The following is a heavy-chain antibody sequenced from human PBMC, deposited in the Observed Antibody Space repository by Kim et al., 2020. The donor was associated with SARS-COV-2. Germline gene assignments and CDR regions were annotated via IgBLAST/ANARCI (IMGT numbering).Heavy chain of an antibody. D-gene: IGHD5-18*01. CDR3: ARRPGYFYGTGYFDY. CDR1: GYSFSNHW. V-gene: IGHV5-51*01. CDR2: IFPGDSEI. J-gene: IGHJ4*02. Sequence: GESLKISCKGSGYSFSNHWIGWVRQVPGKGLEWMGIIFPGDSEIRYSPSFQGQVTISADKSISTAYLQWSSLKASDTAVYYCARRPGYFYGTGYFDYWGQGTLVTVSS.